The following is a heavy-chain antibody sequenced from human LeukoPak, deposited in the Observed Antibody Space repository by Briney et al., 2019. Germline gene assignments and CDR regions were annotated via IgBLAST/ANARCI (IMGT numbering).Heavy chain of an antibody. V-gene: IGHV3-23*01. J-gene: IGHJ6*02. CDR3: AKTLPAASLYYCYGMDV. CDR2: ISGSGGST. D-gene: IGHD2-2*01. Sequence: GGSLRLSCAASGFTFSSYWMSWVRQAPGKGLEWVSAISGSGGSTYYADSVKGRFTISRDNSKNTLYLQMNSLRAEDTAVYYCAKTLPAASLYYCYGMDVWGQGTTVTVSS. CDR1: GFTFSSYW.